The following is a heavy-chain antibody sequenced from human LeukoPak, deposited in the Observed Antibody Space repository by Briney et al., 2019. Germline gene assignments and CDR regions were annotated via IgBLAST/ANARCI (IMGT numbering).Heavy chain of an antibody. V-gene: IGHV1-18*01. CDR3: ARDYCSSTSCYIIPGIDDAFDI. Sequence: ASVKVSCKASGYTFTSYGISWVRQAPGQRLEWMGWISAYNGNTNYAQKLQGRVTMTTDTSTSTAYMELRSLRSDDTAAYYCARDYCSSTSCYIIPGIDDAFDIWGQGTMVTVSS. CDR1: GYTFTSYG. CDR2: ISAYNGNT. D-gene: IGHD2-2*02. J-gene: IGHJ3*02.